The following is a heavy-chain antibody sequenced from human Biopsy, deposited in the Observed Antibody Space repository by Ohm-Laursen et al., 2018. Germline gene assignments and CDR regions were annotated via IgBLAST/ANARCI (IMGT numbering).Heavy chain of an antibody. CDR1: GGSFTGHY. V-gene: IGHV4-59*11. CDR2: ISYTGYT. J-gene: IGHJ4*02. CDR3: ARGSNDFGGLYFPR. D-gene: IGHD4-23*01. Sequence: GTLSLTCTVSGGSFTGHYRSWIRQPPGKGLEWIGHISYTGYTSYNASLKSRVTISVDTSRNHFSLRLSSLTAADTAVYYCARGSNDFGGLYFPRWGQGTLLTVSS.